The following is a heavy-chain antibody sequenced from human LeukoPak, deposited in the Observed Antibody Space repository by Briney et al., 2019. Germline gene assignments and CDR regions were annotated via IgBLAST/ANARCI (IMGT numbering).Heavy chain of an antibody. CDR1: GFTFSSYA. V-gene: IGHV3-23*01. CDR2: ISGSGGST. CDR3: AKEGLYYDFWSGYYY. Sequence: PGGTLRLSCAASGFTFSSYAMSWVRQAPGKGLEWVSAISGSGGSTYYADSVKGRFTISRDNSKNTLYLQMNSLRAEDTAVYYCAKEGLYYDFWSGYYYWGQGTLVTVSS. J-gene: IGHJ4*02. D-gene: IGHD3-3*01.